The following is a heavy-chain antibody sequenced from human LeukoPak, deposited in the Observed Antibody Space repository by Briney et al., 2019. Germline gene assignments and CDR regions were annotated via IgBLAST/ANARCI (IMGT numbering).Heavy chain of an antibody. D-gene: IGHD6-19*01. Sequence: GGSLRPSCAASGFTLSTYGMHWVRQAPGKGLEWVAMISHDGNSKQYADFAKGRFTISRDNSKHTLYLQMNSLRADDTAVYYCAKSSRYGTGWYGRIDYSGQGTLVTVS. CDR3: AKSSRYGTGWYGRIDY. CDR2: ISHDGNSK. J-gene: IGHJ4*02. CDR1: GFTLSTYG. V-gene: IGHV3-30*18.